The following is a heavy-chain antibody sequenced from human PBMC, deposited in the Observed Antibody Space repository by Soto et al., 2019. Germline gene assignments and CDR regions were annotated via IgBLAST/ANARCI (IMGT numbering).Heavy chain of an antibody. J-gene: IGHJ4*02. CDR2: LSYDGSNK. Sequence: QVQLVESGGGVVQPGRSLRLSCAASGFTFSSNAMHWVRQAPGKGLEWVAVLSYDGSNKYYADSVKGRFTISRDNAKKALSLEMNSLRVDDTAVYYCARDPQRRDGYNFDSWGPGTLVTVSS. V-gene: IGHV3-30-3*01. CDR3: ARDPQRRDGYNFDS. CDR1: GFTFSSNA. D-gene: IGHD5-12*01.